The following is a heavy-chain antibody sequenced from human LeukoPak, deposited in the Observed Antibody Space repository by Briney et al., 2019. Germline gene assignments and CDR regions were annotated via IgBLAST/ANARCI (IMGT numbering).Heavy chain of an antibody. D-gene: IGHD2-21*02. CDR3: ARASYGGSGCCNAFDI. Sequence: GGSLRLSCAASGFTFSSYAMNWVRQAPGKGLEWVSYISSSGGTIYYADSVKGRFTISRDNAKNSLYLQMNSLRAEDPAGYYFARASYGGSGCCNAFDIWGQGTMVTVSS. J-gene: IGHJ3*02. V-gene: IGHV3-48*03. CDR2: ISSSGGTI. CDR1: GFTFSSYA.